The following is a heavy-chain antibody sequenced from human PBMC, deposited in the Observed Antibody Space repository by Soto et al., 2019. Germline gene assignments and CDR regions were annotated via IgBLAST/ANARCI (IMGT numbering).Heavy chain of an antibody. CDR3: AREKAGVTIFEWQTNGMDV. D-gene: IGHD3-3*01. Sequence: SQTLSLTCDISGDSVSSNSAAWNWISQSPSRGLEWLGRTYYRSKWYNDYAVSVKSRITINPDTSKNQFSLQLNSVTPEDTAVYYCAREKAGVTIFEWQTNGMDVWGQGTTVTVSS. CDR2: TYYRSKWYN. CDR1: GDSVSSNSAA. V-gene: IGHV6-1*01. J-gene: IGHJ6*02.